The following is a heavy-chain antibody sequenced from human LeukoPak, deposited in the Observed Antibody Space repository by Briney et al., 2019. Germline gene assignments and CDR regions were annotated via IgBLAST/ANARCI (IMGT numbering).Heavy chain of an antibody. V-gene: IGHV4-39*07. J-gene: IGHJ3*01. D-gene: IGHD3-3*01. CDR2: IYYSGST. Sequence: SETLSLTCTVSGGSISSSSYYWGWIRQPPGKGLEWIGSIYYSGSTYYNPSLKSRVTISVDTSKNQFSLKLSSVTAADTAVYYCARDLGGLITIFTFDYWGQGTMVTVSS. CDR1: GGSISSSSYY. CDR3: ARDLGGLITIFTFDY.